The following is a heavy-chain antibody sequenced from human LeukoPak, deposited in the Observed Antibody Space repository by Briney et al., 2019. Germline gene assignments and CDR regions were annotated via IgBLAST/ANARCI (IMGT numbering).Heavy chain of an antibody. CDR2: ISAYNGNT. CDR1: GYTFTSYG. Sequence: GASVKVSCKASGYTFTSYGISWVRQAPGQGLEWMGWISAYNGNTNYAQKLQGRVTMTTDTSTSTAYMELRSLRSDDTAVYYCAREAEYSSSWYANWFDPWGQGTLVTVSS. D-gene: IGHD6-13*01. V-gene: IGHV1-18*01. J-gene: IGHJ5*02. CDR3: AREAEYSSSWYANWFDP.